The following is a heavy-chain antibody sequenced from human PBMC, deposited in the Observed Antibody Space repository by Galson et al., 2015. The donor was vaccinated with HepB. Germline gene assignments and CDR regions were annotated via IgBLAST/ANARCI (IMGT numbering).Heavy chain of an antibody. CDR3: ARGRLGGDPRGKSSYWYFDL. V-gene: IGHV3-33*01. Sequence: SLRLSCAASGFTFSSYGMHWVRQAPGKGLEWVAVIWYDGSNKYYADSVKGRFTISRDNSKNTLYLQMNSLRAEDTAMYYCARGRLGGDPRGKSSYWYFDLWGRGTLVTVSS. CDR2: IWYDGSNK. D-gene: IGHD2-21*02. J-gene: IGHJ2*01. CDR1: GFTFSSYG.